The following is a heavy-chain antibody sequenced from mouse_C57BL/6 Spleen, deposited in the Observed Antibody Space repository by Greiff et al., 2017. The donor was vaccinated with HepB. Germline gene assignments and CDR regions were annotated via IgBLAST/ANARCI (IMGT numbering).Heavy chain of an antibody. D-gene: IGHD1-1*01. Sequence: VQLQQPGAELVRPGSSVKLSCKASGYTFTSYWMHWVKQRPIQGLEWIGNIDPSDSETHYNQKFKDKATLTVDKSSSTAYMQLSSLTSEDSAVYYCAVDYDGSSWFAYWGQGTLVTVSA. CDR2: IDPSDSET. J-gene: IGHJ3*01. V-gene: IGHV1-52*01. CDR1: GYTFTSYW. CDR3: AVDYDGSSWFAY.